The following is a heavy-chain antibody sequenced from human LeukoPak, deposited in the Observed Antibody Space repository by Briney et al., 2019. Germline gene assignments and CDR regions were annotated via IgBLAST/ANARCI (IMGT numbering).Heavy chain of an antibody. CDR1: GFTFSSYT. V-gene: IGHV3-7*01. CDR3: VNLGYSD. D-gene: IGHD5-12*01. CDR2: IKNDGSDK. Sequence: GGSLRLSCAASGFTFSSYTVNWVRQAPGKGLEWVATIKNDGSDKYYVDSVKGRFTLSRDNAKNSVYLQMNSLRVEDTAVYYCVNLGYSDGGQGTLVTVSS. J-gene: IGHJ4*02.